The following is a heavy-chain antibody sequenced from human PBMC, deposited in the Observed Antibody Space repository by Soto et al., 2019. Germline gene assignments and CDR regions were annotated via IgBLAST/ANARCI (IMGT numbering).Heavy chain of an antibody. V-gene: IGHV1-69*08. CDR2: IIPVLGIG. J-gene: IGHJ6*03. CDR1: GGTLSSET. D-gene: IGHD4-4*01. CDR3: AREEVYYSMGTFPVYYMDV. Sequence: QVQLVQSGPEVKQSGSSVKVSCKVSGGTLSSETISWLRQAPGHGLEWMGRIIPVLGIGNYAQKIQGRVTLTEDISTNTGYMELSSLTSQDTAISYCAREEVYYSMGTFPVYYMDVWGNGTTVTVSS.